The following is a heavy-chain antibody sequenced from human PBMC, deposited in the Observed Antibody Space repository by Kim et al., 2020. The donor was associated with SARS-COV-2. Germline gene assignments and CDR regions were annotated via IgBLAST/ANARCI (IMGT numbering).Heavy chain of an antibody. Sequence: SETLSLTCTVSGGSISSSSYYWGWIRQPPGKGLEWIGSIYYSGSTYYNPSLKSRVTISVDTSKNQFSLKLSSVTAADTAVYYCARGLGGLDGSGKNYYYGMDVWGQGTTVTVSS. CDR2: IYYSGST. J-gene: IGHJ6*02. V-gene: IGHV4-39*07. CDR3: ARGLGGLDGSGKNYYYGMDV. D-gene: IGHD3-10*01. CDR1: GGSISSSSYY.